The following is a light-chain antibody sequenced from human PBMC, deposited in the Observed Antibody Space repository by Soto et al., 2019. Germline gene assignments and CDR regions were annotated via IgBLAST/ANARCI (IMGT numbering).Light chain of an antibody. V-gene: IGKV3-20*01. CDR3: QQYGRSPWT. J-gene: IGKJ1*01. CDR1: ESVSSSY. Sequence: EIVLTQSPGTLSLSPGERATLSCRASESVSSSYLAWYQQKPGQAPGLLIYGASSRATGIPDRFSGSGSGTDFTLTISRLEPDDFAVYYCQQYGRSPWTFGQGTKVDI. CDR2: GAS.